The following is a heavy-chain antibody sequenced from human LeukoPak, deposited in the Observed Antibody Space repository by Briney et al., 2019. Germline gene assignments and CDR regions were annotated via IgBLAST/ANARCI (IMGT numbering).Heavy chain of an antibody. D-gene: IGHD2-21*02. CDR2: ISGSGGST. V-gene: IGHV3-23*01. J-gene: IGHJ4*02. CDR1: GFTFSSYA. CDR3: AKDHANTPVVTN. Sequence: GGSLRLFCAASGFTFSSYAMSWVRQAPGKGLEWVSAISGSGGSTYYADSVTGRFTVSRDNSKNTVDLQMNNLRVDDTAIYYCAKDHANTPVVTNWGQGILVSVSS.